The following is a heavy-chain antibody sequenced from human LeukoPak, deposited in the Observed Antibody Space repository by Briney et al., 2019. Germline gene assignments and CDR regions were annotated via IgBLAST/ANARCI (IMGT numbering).Heavy chain of an antibody. CDR2: ISYDGSNK. J-gene: IGHJ4*02. CDR1: GFTFSSYA. Sequence: GRSLRLSCAASGFTFSSYAMHWVRQAPGKGLEWVAVISYDGSNKYYADSVKGRFTISRDNSKNTLYLQMNSLRAEDTAVYYCARTYYYDSSGYYYGGYYFDYWGQGTLVTVSS. D-gene: IGHD3-22*01. V-gene: IGHV3-30-3*01. CDR3: ARTYYYDSSGYYYGGYYFDY.